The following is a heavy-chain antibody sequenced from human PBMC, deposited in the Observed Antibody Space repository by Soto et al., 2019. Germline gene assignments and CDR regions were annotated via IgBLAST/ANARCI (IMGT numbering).Heavy chain of an antibody. CDR3: ARDYHYYGSGSYTYRFDP. Sequence: ASVKVSCKASGYTFTSYGISWVRQAPGQGLEWMGWISAYNGNTNYAQKLQGRVTMTTDTSTSTAYMELRSLRSDDTAVCYCARDYHYYGSGSYTYRFDPWGQGTLVTVSS. CDR1: GYTFTSYG. J-gene: IGHJ5*02. CDR2: ISAYNGNT. D-gene: IGHD3-10*01. V-gene: IGHV1-18*01.